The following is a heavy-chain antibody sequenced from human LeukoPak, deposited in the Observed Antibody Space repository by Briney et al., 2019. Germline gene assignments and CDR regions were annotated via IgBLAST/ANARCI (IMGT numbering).Heavy chain of an antibody. J-gene: IGHJ6*03. CDR2: INRSGTT. CDR1: GGSFSTYY. V-gene: IGHV4-34*01. CDR3: ARVSPYYMDV. Sequence: PSETLSLSCAIYGGSFSTYYWSWIRQPPGKGLEWIGEINRSGTTNYSPSLKSRVTISVETSKNLFSLELNSVTAADTAMYYCARVSPYYMDVWGKGTTVTVSS.